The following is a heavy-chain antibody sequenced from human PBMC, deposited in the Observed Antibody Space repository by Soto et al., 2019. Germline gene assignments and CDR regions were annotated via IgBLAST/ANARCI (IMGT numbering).Heavy chain of an antibody. V-gene: IGHV3-30*04. CDR3: AKGGWYSSSWTDS. D-gene: IGHD6-6*01. CDR2: ISYDGRNE. Sequence: QVQVVESGGGVVQPGRSLRLSCAASGFTFRNYAIHWVRQAPGKGLEWVAVISYDGRNEYYADSVRGRFTISRDNTKKTLVLQMNRLRAEETAVYYGAKGGWYSSSWTDSWGQGTLVTVSS. CDR1: GFTFRNYA. J-gene: IGHJ5*01.